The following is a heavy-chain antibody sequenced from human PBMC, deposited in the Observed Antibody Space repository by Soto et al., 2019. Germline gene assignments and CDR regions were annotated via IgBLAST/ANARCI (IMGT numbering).Heavy chain of an antibody. CDR3: ARSGARAPRYRYFDP. CDR1: GGSMSSGDYY. D-gene: IGHD1-26*01. J-gene: IGHJ5*02. Sequence: QMQLQESGPGVVKPSQTLSLTCSVSGGSMSSGDYYWNWIRQSPAKGLEWIGYIYDSANTYYHPSLKSRVTISIDTSSKQFSLNLNSVTAADTAVYYCARSGARAPRYRYFDPWGQGTLVTVSS. V-gene: IGHV4-30-4*01. CDR2: IYDSANT.